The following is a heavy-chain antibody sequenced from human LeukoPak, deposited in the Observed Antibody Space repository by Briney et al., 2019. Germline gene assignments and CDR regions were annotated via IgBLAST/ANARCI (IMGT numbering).Heavy chain of an antibody. Sequence: SGGSLRLSCAASGFTFSSYAMSWVRQAPGKGLEWVSAISGSGGCTYYADSVKGRFTISRDNSKNTLYLQMNSLRAEDTAVYYCAKDLGGSSSPFDYWGHRTLVTVSS. D-gene: IGHD6-6*01. J-gene: IGHJ4*01. CDR1: GFTFSSYA. V-gene: IGHV3-23*01. CDR2: ISGSGGCT. CDR3: AKDLGGSSSPFDY.